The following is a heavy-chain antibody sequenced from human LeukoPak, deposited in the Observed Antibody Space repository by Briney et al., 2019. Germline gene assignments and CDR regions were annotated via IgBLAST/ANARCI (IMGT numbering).Heavy chain of an antibody. Sequence: PSETLSLTCTVSGGSIRSYYWSWIRQPPGKGLEWIGYMYYSGSTNYSPSLKSRVTTSVDTSKNQFSLKLSSVTAADTAVYYCARALDRYSGYETSLGFDYWGQGTLVTVSS. CDR2: MYYSGST. CDR1: GGSIRSYY. J-gene: IGHJ4*02. D-gene: IGHD5-12*01. V-gene: IGHV4-59*08. CDR3: ARALDRYSGYETSLGFDY.